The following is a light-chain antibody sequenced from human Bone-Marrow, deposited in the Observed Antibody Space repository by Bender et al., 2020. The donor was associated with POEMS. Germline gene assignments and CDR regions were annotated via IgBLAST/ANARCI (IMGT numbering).Light chain of an antibody. V-gene: IGLV3-21*02. CDR2: EDS. CDR3: QAWYSSTVL. Sequence: SYVLTQAPSVSVAPGQTASLTCGGNKIGSKSVHWYQQKPGQAPVLVVYEDSERPSGIPERFSGSNSGNTATLTISRVEDGDEADYYCQAWYSSTVLFGGGTKLTVL. CDR1: KIGSKS. J-gene: IGLJ2*01.